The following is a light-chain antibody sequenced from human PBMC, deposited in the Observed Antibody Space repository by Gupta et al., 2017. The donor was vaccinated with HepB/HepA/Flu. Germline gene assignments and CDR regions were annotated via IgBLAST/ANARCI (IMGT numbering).Light chain of an antibody. CDR1: SSDIITYKY. CDR3: SSYTSRSTV. J-gene: IGLJ3*02. Sequence: QSALTQTAPVSGSPGQSITISCTGTSSDIITYKYFSWYQQHPGKAPKVLISDVSDRPSGVSDRFSGSKSGNTAYLTISGLQAEDEADYYCSSYTSRSTVFGGGTKLTVL. V-gene: IGLV2-14*01. CDR2: DVS.